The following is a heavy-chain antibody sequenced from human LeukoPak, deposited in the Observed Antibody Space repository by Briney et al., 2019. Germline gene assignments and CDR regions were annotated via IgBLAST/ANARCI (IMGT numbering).Heavy chain of an antibody. V-gene: IGHV4-4*02. CDR2: IYYSGST. CDR1: GGSISSSNW. D-gene: IGHD3-22*01. CDR3: ARASYYYDSSAPLPDY. Sequence: SGTLSLTCAVSGGSISSSNWWSWVRQPPGKGLEWIGEIYYSGSTNYNPSLKSRVTISVDKSKNQFSLKLSSVTAADTAVYYCARASYYYDSSAPLPDYWGQGTLVTVSS. J-gene: IGHJ4*02.